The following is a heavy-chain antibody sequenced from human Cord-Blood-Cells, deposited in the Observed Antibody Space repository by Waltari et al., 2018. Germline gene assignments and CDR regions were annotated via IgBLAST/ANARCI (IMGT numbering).Heavy chain of an antibody. J-gene: IGHJ4*02. Sequence: EVQLVESGGGLFQPGGSLRLSCASSGFTFISYWMSWGRQAPGKGLEWVENIKQDGSEKYYVDSVKGRFTIARDNAKNSLYLQMNSLRAEDTAVYYCAKNWGFDYWGQGTLVTVSS. CDR1: GFTFISYW. CDR2: IKQDGSEK. V-gene: IGHV3-7*01. D-gene: IGHD7-27*01. CDR3: AKNWGFDY.